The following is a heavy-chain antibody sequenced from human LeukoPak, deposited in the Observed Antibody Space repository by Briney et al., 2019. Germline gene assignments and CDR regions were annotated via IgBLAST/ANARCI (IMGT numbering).Heavy chain of an antibody. V-gene: IGHV3-30*18. CDR1: GFTFSNYW. CDR2: ISYDGSSK. D-gene: IGHD6-13*01. Sequence: GGSLRLSCAASGFTFSNYWMHWVRQAPGKGLEWVAVISYDGSSKYYADSVKGRFTISRDNSKNTLYLQMNSLRGEDTAVYYCAKVGEQQLADYWGQGTLVTVSS. J-gene: IGHJ4*02. CDR3: AKVGEQQLADY.